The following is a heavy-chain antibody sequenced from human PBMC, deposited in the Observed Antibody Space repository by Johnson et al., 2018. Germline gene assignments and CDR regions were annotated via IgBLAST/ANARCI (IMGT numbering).Heavy chain of an antibody. CDR2: INHSGST. Sequence: QVQLVQSGGGLVKPGGSLRLSCAASGFTFSSYSMNWVRQAPGKGLEWIGEINHSGSTNYNPSLKSRVTISVDTSKNQFSLKRSSVTAADTAVYYWARDNGVYYGSGREFRPWAFDIWGQGTMVTVSS. D-gene: IGHD3-10*01. CDR1: GFTFSSYS. J-gene: IGHJ3*02. CDR3: ARDNGVYYGSGREFRPWAFDI. V-gene: IGHV4-34*01.